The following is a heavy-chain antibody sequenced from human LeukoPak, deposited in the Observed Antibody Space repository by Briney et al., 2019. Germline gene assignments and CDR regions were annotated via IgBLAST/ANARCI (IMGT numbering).Heavy chain of an antibody. CDR3: ACDREYYDILTGYVPFDY. CDR2: INPNSGGT. J-gene: IGHJ4*02. CDR1: GYTFTGYY. V-gene: IGHV1-2*02. D-gene: IGHD3-9*01. Sequence: ASVKVSCKASGYTFTGYYMHWVRQAPGQGLEWMGWINPNSGGTNYAQKFQGRVTMTRDTSTSTAYMELSRLRSDDTAVYYCACDREYYDILTGYVPFDYWGQGTLVTVSS.